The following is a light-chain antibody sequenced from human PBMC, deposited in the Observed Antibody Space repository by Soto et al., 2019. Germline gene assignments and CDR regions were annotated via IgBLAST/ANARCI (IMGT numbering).Light chain of an antibody. CDR1: QSSSSY. J-gene: IGKJ1*01. V-gene: IGKV1-39*01. CDR2: AAS. Sequence: DIQMTQSPSSLSSSVGDRVTITCRASQSSSSYLNWYQHKPGKAPKLLIYAASSLQTGVPSRFSGSRSGTDFALTISSLQREDFATYYCQQTDTFPRTFGQGTKVE. CDR3: QQTDTFPRT.